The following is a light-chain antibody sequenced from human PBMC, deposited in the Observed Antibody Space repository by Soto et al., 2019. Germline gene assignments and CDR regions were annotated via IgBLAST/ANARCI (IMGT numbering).Light chain of an antibody. J-gene: IGKJ1*01. CDR2: GAS. CDR3: QQYGSSPQT. Sequence: EIVLTQSPVTLSLSPGERVALSCRASQSVSSSYLAWYQQKPGQAPRLLIYGASSRATGIPDRFSGSGSGTDFTLTISRLEPEDFAVYYCQQYGSSPQTFGQGTKVDI. V-gene: IGKV3-20*01. CDR1: QSVSSSY.